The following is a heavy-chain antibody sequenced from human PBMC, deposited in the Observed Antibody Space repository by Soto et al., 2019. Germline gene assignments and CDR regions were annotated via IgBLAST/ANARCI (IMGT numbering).Heavy chain of an antibody. CDR1: GFTVYIAG. CDR3: TTDSYSDMNVVRFDN. J-gene: IGHJ4*02. D-gene: IGHD1-26*01. Sequence: HGGSLELSCVASGFTVYIAGITGFLQAPGKGLQWVGRIKSETHGGTTDFAAPVKGRFAISRDDSRNLVYMQMNSLKIEDTAVYYCTTDSYSDMNVVRFDNWGQGTLVTVSS. CDR2: IKSETHGGTT. V-gene: IGHV3-15*07.